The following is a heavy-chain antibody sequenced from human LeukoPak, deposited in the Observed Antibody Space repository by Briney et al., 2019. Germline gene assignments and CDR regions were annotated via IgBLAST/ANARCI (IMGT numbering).Heavy chain of an antibody. V-gene: IGHV1-69*05. CDR3: ARDILTTVTIENWFDP. D-gene: IGHD4-17*01. J-gene: IGHJ5*02. CDR1: GGTFSSYA. CDR2: IIPIFGTA. Sequence: SVKVSCKASGGTFSSYAISWVRQAPGQGLEWMGRIIPIFGTANYAQKFQGRVTITTDESTSTAYMELSSLRSEDTAVYYCARDILTTVTIENWFDPWGQGTLVTVSS.